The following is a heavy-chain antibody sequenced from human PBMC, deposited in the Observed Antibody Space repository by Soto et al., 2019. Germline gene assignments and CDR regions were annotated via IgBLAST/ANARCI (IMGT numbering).Heavy chain of an antibody. Sequence: SVKVSCKASGGTFSSYAISWVRQAPGQGLEWMGGIIPIFGTANYAQKFQGRVTITADESTSTAYMELSSLRSEDTAVYYCAYIAVAGTSTIWFDPWGQGTLVTVSS. CDR2: IIPIFGTA. V-gene: IGHV1-69*13. CDR1: GGTFSSYA. CDR3: AYIAVAGTSTIWFDP. D-gene: IGHD6-19*01. J-gene: IGHJ5*02.